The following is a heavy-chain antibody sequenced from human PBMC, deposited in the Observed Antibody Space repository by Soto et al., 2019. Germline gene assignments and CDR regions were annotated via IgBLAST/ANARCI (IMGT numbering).Heavy chain of an antibody. D-gene: IGHD2-15*01. CDR3: ARGRHSAFDY. CDR2: TYFASRWFS. CDR1: GDSVSSSGVA. V-gene: IGHV6-1*01. Sequence: QVQLQQSGPGLVEPSQTLSLTCGISGDSVSSSGVAWNWIRQSPSRGLEWLGRTYFASRWFSEYAESVRSRITIDPDQSKNQLSLHVNSVTPEDTGVYYCARGRHSAFDYWGRGTLVTVSS. J-gene: IGHJ4*01.